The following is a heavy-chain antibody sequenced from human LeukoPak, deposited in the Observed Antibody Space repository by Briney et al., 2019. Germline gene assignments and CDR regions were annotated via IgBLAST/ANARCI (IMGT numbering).Heavy chain of an antibody. CDR1: GFTFSDYY. V-gene: IGHV3-11*01. D-gene: IGHD1-7*01. CDR3: GRDFGLIGTKRSFDI. J-gene: IGHJ3*02. CDR2: ISGTGTTI. Sequence: GGSLRLSCAASGFTFSDYYMGWIHQAPGKGLEWLSYISGTGTTIFYADSVKGRFTISRDNAKNSLDLQMNSLRAEDTAVYFCGRDFGLIGTKRSFDIWGQGTMVTVSS.